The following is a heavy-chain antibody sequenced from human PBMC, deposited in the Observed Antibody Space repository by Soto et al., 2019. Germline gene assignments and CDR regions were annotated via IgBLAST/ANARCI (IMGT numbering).Heavy chain of an antibody. CDR1: GLTFSSYS. D-gene: IGHD5-18*01. V-gene: IGHV3-21*01. J-gene: IGHJ4*02. CDR2: ISSSSSYI. CDR3: ARPHTAMAYDY. Sequence: GGSLRLSCAASGLTFSSYSMNWVRQAPGKGLEWVSSISSSSSYIYYADSVKGRFTISRDNAKNSLYLQMNSLRAEDTAVYYCARPHTAMAYDYWGQGTLVTVSS.